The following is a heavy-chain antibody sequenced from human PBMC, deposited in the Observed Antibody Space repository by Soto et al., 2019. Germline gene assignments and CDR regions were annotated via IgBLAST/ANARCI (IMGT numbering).Heavy chain of an antibody. Sequence: QVQLVESGGGVVQPGRSLRLSCAASGFSFSSYGMHWVRQAPGKGLEWVAMISYDGTDEYYADSVKGRFTISRDNSKKAVYLQMSSLRAEDTAVYYCVKQESDWNDPFAYWGRGTLVTVSS. CDR1: GFSFSSYG. J-gene: IGHJ4*02. CDR2: ISYDGTDE. V-gene: IGHV3-30*18. CDR3: VKQESDWNDPFAY. D-gene: IGHD1-1*01.